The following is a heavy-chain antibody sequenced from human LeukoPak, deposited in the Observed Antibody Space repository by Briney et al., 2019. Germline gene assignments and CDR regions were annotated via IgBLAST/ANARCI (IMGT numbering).Heavy chain of an antibody. J-gene: IGHJ5*01. V-gene: IGHV3-30*02. CDR3: EKAGARGNVNWFDS. Sequence: GGSLRLSCAASGFTFSSYGMHWVRQAPGKGLEWVAFIRYDGSNKYYADSVKGRFTISRDNSKNTLYLQMNNLRGEDTAVYYCEKAGARGNVNWFDSWGQGTLVTVSS. CDR1: GFTFSSYG. CDR2: IRYDGSNK. D-gene: IGHD1-1*01.